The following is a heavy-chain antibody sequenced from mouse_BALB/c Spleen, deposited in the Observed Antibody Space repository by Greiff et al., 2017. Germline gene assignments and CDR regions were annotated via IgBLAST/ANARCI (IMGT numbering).Heavy chain of an antibody. CDR2: IDPANGNT. Sequence: EVQLQESGAELVKPGASVKLSCTASGFNIKDNYMHWVKQRPEQGLEWIGRIDPANGNTKYDPKFQGKATITADTSSNTAYLQLSSLTSEDTAVYYCARCGSSAWFAYWGQGTLVTVSA. J-gene: IGHJ3*01. D-gene: IGHD1-1*01. CDR3: ARCGSSAWFAY. CDR1: GFNIKDNY. V-gene: IGHV14-3*02.